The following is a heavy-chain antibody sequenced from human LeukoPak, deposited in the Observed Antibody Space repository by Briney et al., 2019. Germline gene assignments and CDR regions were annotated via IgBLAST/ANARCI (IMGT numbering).Heavy chain of an antibody. CDR1: GFTFSSYS. V-gene: IGHV3-21*01. CDR3: ASWYYYGSGSFLL. Sequence: PGGSLRLSCEASGFTFSSYSMNWVRQAPGKGLEWVSSISSNSNYMYYADSVKGRFTISRDNAKNSLYMQMNSLRAEDTAVYYCASWYYYGSGSFLLWGQGTVVTVSS. CDR2: ISSNSNYM. D-gene: IGHD3-10*01. J-gene: IGHJ4*02.